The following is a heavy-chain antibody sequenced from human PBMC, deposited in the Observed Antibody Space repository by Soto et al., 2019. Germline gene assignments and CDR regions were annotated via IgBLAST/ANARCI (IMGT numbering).Heavy chain of an antibody. CDR2: INAGNGNT. CDR3: ARGLTMVRGLILDAFDM. J-gene: IGHJ3*02. CDR1: GYTSTPYL. Sequence: ASVKVSCKTSGYTSTPYLINWVRAPPCPSVEWMGWINAGNGNTNYSQKFQGRVTITRDTSASTAYMELSSLRSEDTAVYYCARGLTMVRGLILDAFDMWGQGTMVTVSS. V-gene: IGHV1-3*01. D-gene: IGHD3-10*01.